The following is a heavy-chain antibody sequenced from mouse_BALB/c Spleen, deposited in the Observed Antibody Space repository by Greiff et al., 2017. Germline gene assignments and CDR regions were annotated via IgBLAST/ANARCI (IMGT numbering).Heavy chain of an antibody. CDR3: ERSGRNFDY. Sequence: QVQLQQSGPQLVRPGASVKISCKASGYSFTSYWMHWVKQRPGQGLEWIGMIDPSDSETRLNQKFKDKATLTVDKSSSTACMQLSSPTSEDSAVYYGERSGRNFDYWGQGTTLTVSS. CDR1: GYSFTSYW. J-gene: IGHJ2*01. CDR2: IDPSDSET. V-gene: IGHV1S127*01. D-gene: IGHD3-1*01.